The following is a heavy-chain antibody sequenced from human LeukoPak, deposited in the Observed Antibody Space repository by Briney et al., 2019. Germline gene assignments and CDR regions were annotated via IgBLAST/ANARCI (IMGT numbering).Heavy chain of an antibody. Sequence: ASVKVSCKTSGYTFTSSGISWVRQAPGQGLEWMGWISAYSGNPNYAQKLQGRVTMTTDTSTTTAYMELRSLRSDDTAVYYCARARRTKDLWLPDYWGQGTLVTVSS. J-gene: IGHJ4*02. CDR1: GYTFTSSG. V-gene: IGHV1-18*01. D-gene: IGHD5-24*01. CDR2: ISAYSGNP. CDR3: ARARRTKDLWLPDY.